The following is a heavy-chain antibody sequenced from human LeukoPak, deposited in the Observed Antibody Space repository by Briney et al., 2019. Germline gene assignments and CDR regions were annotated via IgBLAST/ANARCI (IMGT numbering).Heavy chain of an antibody. CDR1: GGSISSYY. CDR3: ARDLSGIFDP. J-gene: IGHJ5*02. Sequence: SETLSLTCTVSGGSISSYYWSWIRQSPGKGLEWIGYIYYSGSTNYNPSLKSRVTISVDTSKNQFSLKLSSVTPENTAVYYCARDLSGIFDPWGQGTLVTVSS. V-gene: IGHV4-59*12. D-gene: IGHD3-10*01. CDR2: IYYSGST.